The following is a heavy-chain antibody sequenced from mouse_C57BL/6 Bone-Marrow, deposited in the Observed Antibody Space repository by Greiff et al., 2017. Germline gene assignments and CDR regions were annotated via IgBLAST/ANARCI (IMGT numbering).Heavy chain of an antibody. CDR2: IDPSDSYT. CDR1: GYTFTSYW. D-gene: IGHD1-1*01. J-gene: IGHJ3*01. Sequence: QVQLQQPGAELVMPGASVTLSCKASGYTFTSYWMRWVKQRPGQGLEWIGAIDPSDSYTNYNQTFKGKSTLTVDKSSSTAYMQLSSLTSEDSAVYYCGTVVAGYWGQGTLVTVSA. V-gene: IGHV1-69*01. CDR3: GTVVAGY.